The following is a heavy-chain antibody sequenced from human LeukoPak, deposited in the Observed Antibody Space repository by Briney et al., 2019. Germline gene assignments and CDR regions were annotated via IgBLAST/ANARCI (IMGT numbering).Heavy chain of an antibody. V-gene: IGHV4-34*01. CDR1: GGSFSGYY. CDR3: ASEYSSSSFDY. D-gene: IGHD6-6*01. J-gene: IGHJ4*02. CDR2: INHSGST. Sequence: PSETLSLTCAVYGGSFSGYYRSWIGQPQGKGLEWIGEINHSGSTNYNPSLKSRVTISVDTSKNQFSLKLSSVTAADTAVYYCASEYSSSSFDYWGQGTLVTVSS.